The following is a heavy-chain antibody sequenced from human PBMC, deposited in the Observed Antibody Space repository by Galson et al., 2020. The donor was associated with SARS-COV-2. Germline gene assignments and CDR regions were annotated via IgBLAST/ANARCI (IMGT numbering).Heavy chain of an antibody. Sequence: GGSLRLSCAASGFTFSSYGMHWVRQAPGKGLEWVAVISYDGSNKYYADSVKGRFTISRDNSKNTLYLQMNSLRAEDTAVYYCAACIVGATKREYYYYYGIDVWGQGTTVTVSS. CDR3: AACIVGATKREYYYYYGIDV. J-gene: IGHJ6*02. D-gene: IGHD1-26*01. V-gene: IGHV3-30*03. CDR1: GFTFSSYG. CDR2: ISYDGSNK.